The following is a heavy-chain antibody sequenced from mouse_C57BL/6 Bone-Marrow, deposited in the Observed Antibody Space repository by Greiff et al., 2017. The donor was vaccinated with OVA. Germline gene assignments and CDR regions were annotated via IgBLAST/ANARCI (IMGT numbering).Heavy chain of an antibody. CDR2: IDPSDSET. Sequence: VQLQQSGAELVRPGSSVKLSCKASGYTFTSYWMHWVKQRPIQGLEWIGNIDPSDSETHYNQKFKDKATLTVDKSSSTAYMQLSSLTSEDSAVYYCARDYYGGSYPTFDYWGQGTTLTVSS. CDR3: ARDYYGGSYPTFDY. D-gene: IGHD1-1*01. J-gene: IGHJ2*01. V-gene: IGHV1-52*01. CDR1: GYTFTSYW.